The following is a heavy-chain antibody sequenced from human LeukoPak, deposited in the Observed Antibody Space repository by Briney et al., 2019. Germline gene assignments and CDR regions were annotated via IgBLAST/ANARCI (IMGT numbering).Heavy chain of an antibody. V-gene: IGHV4-38-2*02. CDR3: ARGPWDRNDALYYFDY. D-gene: IGHD1-1*01. CDR2: IYHSGST. J-gene: IGHJ4*02. Sequence: KPSETLSLTCTVSGYSISSDYFWGWIRQPPGKGLEWIGSIYHSGSTYYNPSLKSRVTISIDTSKNQFSLKLSSVTAADTAVYYCARGPWDRNDALYYFDYWGQGTLVTVSS. CDR1: GYSISSDYF.